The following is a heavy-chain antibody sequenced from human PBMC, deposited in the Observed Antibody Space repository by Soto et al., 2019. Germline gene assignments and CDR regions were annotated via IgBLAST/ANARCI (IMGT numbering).Heavy chain of an antibody. CDR1: GFTVGSYA. V-gene: IGHV3-23*01. CDR2: SSGSGAET. Sequence: GGSLRLSCAASGFTVGSYAMTWVRQAPGKGLEWVSGSSGSGAETYYADSVKGRFTVSRDNSKNTLYLQMNSLRAEDAAFYYCAPRLAATVVIPRLLYWGHGILVPVSS. D-gene: IGHD2-21*01. J-gene: IGHJ4*01. CDR3: APRLAATVVIPRLLY.